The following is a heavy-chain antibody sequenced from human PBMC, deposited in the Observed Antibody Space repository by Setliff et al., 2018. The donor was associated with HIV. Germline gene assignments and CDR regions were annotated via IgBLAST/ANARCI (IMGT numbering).Heavy chain of an antibody. Sequence: SLTCTVSGGSINTGHYYWSWIRQHPGKGLEWIGYIYYTGSTYYNPSLKSRVTISIDTSNNQFSLNLSSVTAADTAVYYCARDRYAGEIDYWGQGTLVTVSS. CDR3: ARDRYAGEIDY. CDR1: GGSINTGHYY. V-gene: IGHV4-31*03. D-gene: IGHD3-10*01. CDR2: IYYTGST. J-gene: IGHJ4*02.